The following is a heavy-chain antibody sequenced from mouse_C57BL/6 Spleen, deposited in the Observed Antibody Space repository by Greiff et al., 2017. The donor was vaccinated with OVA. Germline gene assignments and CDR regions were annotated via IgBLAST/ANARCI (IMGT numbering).Heavy chain of an antibody. CDR1: GFSLTSYG. J-gene: IGHJ4*01. V-gene: IGHV2-2*01. D-gene: IGHD2-4*01. Sequence: QVQLKESGPGLVQPSQSLSITCPVSGFSLTSYGVHWVRQSPGKGLEWLGVIWSGGSTDYNAAFISRLSISKDNSKSQVFFKMNSLQADDTAIYYCARRKVLCYDYEDYAMGYWGQGTSVTVSS. CDR3: ARRKVLCYDYEDYAMGY. CDR2: IWSGGST.